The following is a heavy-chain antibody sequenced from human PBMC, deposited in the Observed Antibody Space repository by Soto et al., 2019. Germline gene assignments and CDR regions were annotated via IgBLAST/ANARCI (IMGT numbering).Heavy chain of an antibody. CDR2: MNPGSGDT. V-gene: IGHV1-8*01. Sequence: ASVKVSCKASGYSFTNNDVSWVRQATGQGLEWMGWMNPGSGDTGYAQKFQGRVTMTRGISIATAYMELSSLRSDDTAIYYCARMATFGSLNWFDPWGQGTMVTV. CDR3: ARMATFGSLNWFDP. CDR1: GYSFTNND. J-gene: IGHJ5*02. D-gene: IGHD3-16*01.